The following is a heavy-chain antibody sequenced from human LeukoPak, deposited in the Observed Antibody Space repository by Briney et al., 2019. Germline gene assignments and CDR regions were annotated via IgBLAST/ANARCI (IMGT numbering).Heavy chain of an antibody. CDR2: ISGSGGST. CDR1: GFTFSSYA. J-gene: IGHJ5*02. V-gene: IGHV3-23*01. Sequence: GGSLRLSCAASGFTFSSYAMTWVRQAPGKGLEWVSGISGSGGSTYYADSVKGRFTISRDNSKNTLYLQMNSLRAEDTAVYYCAKGNNWNPRHWFDPWGQGTLVTVSS. D-gene: IGHD1-20*01. CDR3: AKGNNWNPRHWFDP.